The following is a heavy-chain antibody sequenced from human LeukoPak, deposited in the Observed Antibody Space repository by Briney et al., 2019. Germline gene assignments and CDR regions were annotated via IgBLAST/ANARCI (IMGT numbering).Heavy chain of an antibody. V-gene: IGHV1-2*02. CDR2: IDPNSAGTNT. CDR3: ARQHWPDKFVDF. Sequence: ASVKVSCKGSGNTFGGSYVHWVRQAPDQGLEWMGWIDPNSAGTNTNYAQKFQDRVTFTRDASVSAAYMELSRLTTDDTAVYYCARQHWPDKFVDFWGQGTLVTVSS. D-gene: IGHD1-1*01. J-gene: IGHJ4*02. CDR1: GNTFGGSY.